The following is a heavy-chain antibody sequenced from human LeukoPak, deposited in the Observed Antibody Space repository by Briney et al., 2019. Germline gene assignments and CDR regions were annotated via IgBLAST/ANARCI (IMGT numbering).Heavy chain of an antibody. CDR2: IYYSGST. J-gene: IGHJ4*02. D-gene: IGHD4-17*01. CDR1: GGSISRYY. CDR3: ARHDAMTTVTTDPFYDY. Sequence: PSETLSLTCTVSGGSISRYYWSWIRQPPGKGLEWIGYIYYSGSTNYNPSLKSRVTISVDTSKNQFSLKLSSVTAADTAVYYCARHDAMTTVTTDPFYDYWGQGTLVTVSS. V-gene: IGHV4-59*08.